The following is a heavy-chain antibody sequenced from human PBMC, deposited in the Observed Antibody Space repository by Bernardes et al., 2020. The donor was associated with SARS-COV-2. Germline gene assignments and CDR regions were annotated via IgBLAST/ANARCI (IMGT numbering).Heavy chain of an antibody. CDR1: GFTFNHFW. J-gene: IGHJ4*02. Sequence: GGSLRLSCAASGFTFNHFWMTWVRQAPGKGLEWVANIKQDGSEKYYVASVRGRFIISRDNAKNSLYLQMNGLRVDDTAVYYCIRENWDWGQGTLVTVSS. CDR3: IRENWD. CDR2: IKQDGSEK. D-gene: IGHD7-27*01. V-gene: IGHV3-7*01.